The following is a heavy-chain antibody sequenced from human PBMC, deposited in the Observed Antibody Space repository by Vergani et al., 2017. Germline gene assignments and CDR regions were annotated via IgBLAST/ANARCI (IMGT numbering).Heavy chain of an antibody. CDR3: ARQKRIAAAGTANWFDP. V-gene: IGHV4-39*01. J-gene: IGHJ5*02. D-gene: IGHD6-13*01. Sequence: QLQLQESGPGLVKPSETLSLTCTVSGGSISSSSYYWGWIRQPPGKGLEWIGSIYYSGSTYYNPSLKRRVTISVDTSKNQFSLKLSSVTAADTAVYYCARQKRIAAAGTANWFDPWGQGTLVTVSS. CDR1: GGSISSSSYY. CDR2: IYYSGST.